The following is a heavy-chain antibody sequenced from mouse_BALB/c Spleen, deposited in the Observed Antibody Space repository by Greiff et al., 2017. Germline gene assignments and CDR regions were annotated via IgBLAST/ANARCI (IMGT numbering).Heavy chain of an antibody. CDR3: VATTVVACYYAMDY. J-gene: IGHJ4*01. Sequence: QVQLQQSAAELARPGASVKMSCKASGYTFTSYTMHWVKQRPGQGLEWIGYINPSSGYTEYNQKFKDKTTLTADKSSSTAYMQLSSLTSEDTAVYYCVATTVVACYYAMDYWGQGTSVTVSS. V-gene: IGHV1-4*02. CDR1: GYTFTSYT. D-gene: IGHD1-1*01. CDR2: INPSSGYT.